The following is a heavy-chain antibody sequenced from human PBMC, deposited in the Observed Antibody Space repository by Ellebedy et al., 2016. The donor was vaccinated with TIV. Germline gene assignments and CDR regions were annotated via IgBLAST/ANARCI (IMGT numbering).Heavy chain of an antibody. J-gene: IGHJ4*02. V-gene: IGHV4-39*01. D-gene: IGHD3-22*01. CDR3: VRNLYYYDSSGYYPVPYFDY. CDR1: GDSISSSSYY. CDR2: IYYIGST. Sequence: MPSETLSLTCTVSGDSISSSSYYWDWIRQPPGKGLEWIGSIYYIGSTYHNPSLKSRVTISVDTSKNQFFLKLKSVTAADTAVYYCVRNLYYYDSSGYYPVPYFDYWGQGTLVTVSS.